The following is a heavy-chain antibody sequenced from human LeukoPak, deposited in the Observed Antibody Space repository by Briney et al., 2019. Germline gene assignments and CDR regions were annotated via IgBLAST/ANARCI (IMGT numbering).Heavy chain of an antibody. CDR3: ARLGQPNAFDI. Sequence: GGSLRLSCAASGFTFSSYGMHWVRQAPGKGLEWVAVISYDGSNKYYADSVKGRFTISRDNSKNTLYLQMNSLRAEDAAVYYCARLGQPNAFDIWGQGTMVTVSS. D-gene: IGHD7-27*01. J-gene: IGHJ3*02. V-gene: IGHV3-30*03. CDR2: ISYDGSNK. CDR1: GFTFSSYG.